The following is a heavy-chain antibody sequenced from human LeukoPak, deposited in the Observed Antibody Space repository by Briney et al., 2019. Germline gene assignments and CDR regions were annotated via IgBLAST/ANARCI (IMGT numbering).Heavy chain of an antibody. CDR3: ARVPSWGYLDY. J-gene: IGHJ4*02. Sequence: SVKVSCRASGYTFTSYGISWVRQAPGQGLEWMGRIIPILGIANYAQKFQGRVTITADKSTSTAYMELSSLRSEDTAVYYCARVPSWGYLDYWGQGTLVTVSS. CDR1: GYTFTSYG. V-gene: IGHV1-69*04. CDR2: IIPILGIA. D-gene: IGHD3-16*01.